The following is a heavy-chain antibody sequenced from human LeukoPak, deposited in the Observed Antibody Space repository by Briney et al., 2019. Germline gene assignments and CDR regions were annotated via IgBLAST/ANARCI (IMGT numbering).Heavy chain of an antibody. CDR3: ARGSRELYYFDY. V-gene: IGHV4-4*07. CDR2: IYTSGST. J-gene: IGHJ4*02. Sequence: PSETLSLTCTVSGGSISGYYWNWIRQPAGKGLEWIGRIYTSGSTNYNPSLKSRVTMSVDASKTQFSLKLNSVTAADTAVYYCARGSRELYYFDYWGQGTLVTVSS. D-gene: IGHD1-7*01. CDR1: GGSISGYY.